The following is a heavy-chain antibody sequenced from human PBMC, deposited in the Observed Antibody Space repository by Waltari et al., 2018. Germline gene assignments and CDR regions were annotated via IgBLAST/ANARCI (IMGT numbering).Heavy chain of an antibody. J-gene: IGHJ4*02. CDR3: AREWQGYFDH. V-gene: IGHV3-48*01. CDR1: GFNVSLYS. CDR2: FSGSRNII. Sequence: VQLLESGGGLKQPGGSLRLSCAASGFNVSLYSRNWVRQAPGKGLEWVAYFSGSRNIIYYSDSVRGRFIISRDNAKNSLYLQMNKLGAEDTAVYYCAREWQGYFDHWGQGTPLTVSS.